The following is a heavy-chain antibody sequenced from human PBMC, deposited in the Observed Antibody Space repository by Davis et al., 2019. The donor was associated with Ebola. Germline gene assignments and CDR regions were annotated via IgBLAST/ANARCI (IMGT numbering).Heavy chain of an antibody. CDR1: GFTFSSYA. J-gene: IGHJ4*02. CDR3: AKDINSSWFVGPAY. Sequence: GESLKISCAASGFTFSSYAMSWVRQAPGKGLEWVSAISGSGGSTYYADSVKGRFTISRDNSKNTLYLQMNSLRAEDTAVYYCAKDINSSWFVGPAYWGQGTLVTVSS. CDR2: ISGSGGST. D-gene: IGHD6-13*01. V-gene: IGHV3-23*01.